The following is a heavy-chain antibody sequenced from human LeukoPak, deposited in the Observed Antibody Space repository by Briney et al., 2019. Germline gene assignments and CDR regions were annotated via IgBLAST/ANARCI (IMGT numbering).Heavy chain of an antibody. V-gene: IGHV1-46*01. Sequence: ASVEVSCKASGYTFTSYYMHWVRQAPGQGLEWMGIINPSGGSTSYAQKFQGRVTMTRDMSTSTVYMELSSLRSEDTAVYYCARDRITMVRGARGGYFQHWGQGTLVTVSS. CDR3: ARDRITMVRGARGGYFQH. J-gene: IGHJ1*01. CDR1: GYTFTSYY. D-gene: IGHD3-10*01. CDR2: INPSGGST.